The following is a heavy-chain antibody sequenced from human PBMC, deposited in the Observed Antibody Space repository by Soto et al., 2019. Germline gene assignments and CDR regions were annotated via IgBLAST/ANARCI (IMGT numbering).Heavy chain of an antibody. Sequence: PGGSLRLSCAASGFTFNSYSMNWVRQAPGKGLEWVSSISSSSGYIYYTDSVKGRFTISRDNAKNSLYLQMNSLRAEDTAVYYCARRVTGTLDYWGQGTLVTVSS. CDR1: GFTFNSYS. V-gene: IGHV3-21*01. J-gene: IGHJ4*02. CDR2: ISSSSGYI. CDR3: ARRVTGTLDY. D-gene: IGHD1-7*01.